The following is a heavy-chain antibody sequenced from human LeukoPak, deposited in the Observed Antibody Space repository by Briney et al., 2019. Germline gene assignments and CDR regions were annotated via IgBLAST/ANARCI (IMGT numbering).Heavy chain of an antibody. CDR3: AKWGDYDILTGYYVPDY. J-gene: IGHJ4*02. Sequence: GGPLTLPCIPSGFPFTNYAMSWPPRAPGRGREWVSAITGSDGSSYYADSVKGRFTISRDNSKNTLYLQVNSLRAEDTAVYYCAKWGDYDILTGYYVPDYWGQGTLVTVSS. CDR1: GFPFTNYA. V-gene: IGHV3-23*01. D-gene: IGHD3-9*01. CDR2: ITGSDGSS.